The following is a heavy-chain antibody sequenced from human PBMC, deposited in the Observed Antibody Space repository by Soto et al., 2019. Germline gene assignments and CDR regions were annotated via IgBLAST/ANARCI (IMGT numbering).Heavy chain of an antibody. Sequence: GASVKVSCKASGYTFTSYDINWVRQATGQGLEWMGWMNPNSGNTGYAQKFQGRVTMTRNTSISTAYMELSSLRSEDTAVYYCARGNRFKITIFGVVIITDYYYYYMDVWGKGTTVTVSS. CDR2: MNPNSGNT. CDR1: GYTFTSYD. J-gene: IGHJ6*03. V-gene: IGHV1-8*01. D-gene: IGHD3-3*01. CDR3: ARGNRFKITIFGVVIITDYYYYYMDV.